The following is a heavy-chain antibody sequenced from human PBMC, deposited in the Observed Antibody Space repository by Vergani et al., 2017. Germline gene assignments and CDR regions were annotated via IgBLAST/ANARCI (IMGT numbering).Heavy chain of an antibody. CDR1: GSTVSGNY. D-gene: IGHD1-14*01. CDR3: ARDSQGWNHDY. CDR2: ISGSSSTT. J-gene: IGHJ4*02. Sequence: ELQLVESGGGLVQPGGSLRLSCAASGSTVSGNYMTWVRQAPGKGLEWVSYISGSSSTTHYADSVKGRFTISRDDAKNSLYLQMNSLRAEDTAVYYCARDSQGWNHDYWGQGTLVTVSS. V-gene: IGHV3-48*01.